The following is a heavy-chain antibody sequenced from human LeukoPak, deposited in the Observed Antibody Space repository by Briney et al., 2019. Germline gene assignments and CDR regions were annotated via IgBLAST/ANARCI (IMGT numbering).Heavy chain of an antibody. CDR3: VGYHSESPAP. CDR2: IYTGNST. J-gene: IGHJ5*02. Sequence: GGSLRLSCAASGFTINTNYMSWVDQAPGKGLEWVSGIYTGNSTIYADSVRGRFTISRDNSKNTFYPQMNSLRAEDTAVYYCVGYHSESPAPWDQGTLVTVSS. CDR1: GFTINTNY. V-gene: IGHV3-53*01. D-gene: IGHD3-10*01.